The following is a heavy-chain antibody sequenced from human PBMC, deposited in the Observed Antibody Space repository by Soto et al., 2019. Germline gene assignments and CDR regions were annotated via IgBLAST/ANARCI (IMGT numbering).Heavy chain of an antibody. CDR2: IYYSGST. V-gene: IGHV4-59*01. CDR1: GGSISSYY. J-gene: IGHJ6*02. D-gene: IGHD6-19*01. CDR3: ARGGSSGWYPNYYYYGMDV. Sequence: SETLSLTCTVSGGSISSYYWSWIRRPPGKGLEWIGYIYYSGSTNYNPSLKSRVTISVDTSKNQFSLKLSSVTAADTAVYYCARGGSSGWYPNYYYYGMDVWGQGTTVTVSS.